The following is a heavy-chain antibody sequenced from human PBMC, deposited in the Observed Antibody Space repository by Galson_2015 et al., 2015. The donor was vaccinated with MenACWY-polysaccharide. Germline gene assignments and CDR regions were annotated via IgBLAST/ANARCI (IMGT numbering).Heavy chain of an antibody. Sequence: SLRLSCAASGFTFDDYALHWVRQAPGKGLEWVSGISWNSGSIGYADSVKGRFTISRDNAKNSLYLQMNSLRAEDTALYYCAKIARYIAARDAFDIWGQGTMVTVSS. V-gene: IGHV3-9*01. CDR1: GFTFDDYA. J-gene: IGHJ3*02. D-gene: IGHD6-6*01. CDR2: ISWNSGSI. CDR3: AKIARYIAARDAFDI.